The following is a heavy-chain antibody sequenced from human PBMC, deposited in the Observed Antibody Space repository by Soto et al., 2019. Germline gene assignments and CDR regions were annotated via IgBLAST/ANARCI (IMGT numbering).Heavy chain of an antibody. CDR1: GYTFTSYG. J-gene: IGHJ5*02. V-gene: IGHV1-18*01. CDR3: ARGGGVVVPAANRWFDP. Sequence: ASVKVSCKASGYTFTSYGISWVRQAPGQGLEWMGWISAYNGNTNYAQKLQGRVTMTTDTSTSTAYMELRSLRSDDTAVYYCARGGGVVVPAANRWFDPWGQGTLVTVSS. D-gene: IGHD2-2*01. CDR2: ISAYNGNT.